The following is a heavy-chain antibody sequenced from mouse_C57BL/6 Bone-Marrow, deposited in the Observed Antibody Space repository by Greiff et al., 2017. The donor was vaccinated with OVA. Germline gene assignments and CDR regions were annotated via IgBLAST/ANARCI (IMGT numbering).Heavy chain of an antibody. Sequence: EVKLVESGGGLVQPGGSPSLSCAASGFTFTDYYMSWVRQPPGKALEWLGFIRNKANGYTTEYSASVKGRFTISRDNSQSILYLQMNALRAEDSATYYCARYPLEAYWGQGTLVTVSA. CDR3: ARYPLEAY. CDR1: GFTFTDYY. V-gene: IGHV7-3*01. CDR2: IRNKANGYTT. J-gene: IGHJ3*01.